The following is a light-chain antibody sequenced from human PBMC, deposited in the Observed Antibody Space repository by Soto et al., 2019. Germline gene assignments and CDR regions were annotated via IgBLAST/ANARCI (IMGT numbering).Light chain of an antibody. CDR3: QQYYSYPLT. Sequence: AIRMTQSPSSFSASTGDRVTITCRASQGISSYLAWYQQKPGKAPKLLIYAASTLQSGVPSRFSGSGSETEFTLTISCLQSEDFATYYCQQYYSYPLTFGGGTKVEIK. J-gene: IGKJ4*01. CDR1: QGISSY. CDR2: AAS. V-gene: IGKV1-8*01.